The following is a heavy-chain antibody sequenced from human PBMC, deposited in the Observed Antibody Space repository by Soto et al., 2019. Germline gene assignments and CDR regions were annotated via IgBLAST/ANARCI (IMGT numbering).Heavy chain of an antibody. J-gene: IGHJ4*02. D-gene: IGHD6-19*01. Sequence: ASVKVSCKASGYTFTSSGISWVRQAPGQGPEWMGWISTYNGDTNYAQKFQGRVTMTTDTSTSTAYMDLRSLRSDDRAVYYCARTVAGYFDSWGQGTLVNVSS. CDR2: ISTYNGDT. CDR1: GYTFTSSG. CDR3: ARTVAGYFDS. V-gene: IGHV1-18*01.